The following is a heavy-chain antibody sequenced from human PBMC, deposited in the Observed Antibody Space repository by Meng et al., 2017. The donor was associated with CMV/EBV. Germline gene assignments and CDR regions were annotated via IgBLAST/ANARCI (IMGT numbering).Heavy chain of an antibody. CDR1: GFTFSSYW. J-gene: IGHJ6*02. CDR2: IKQDGSEK. D-gene: IGHD6-6*01. CDR3: ARGAYSSSSSPLFFGYYYGMDV. V-gene: IGHV3-7*04. Sequence: GGSLRLSCAASGFTFSSYWMSWVRQAPGKGLEWVANIKQDGSEKYYVDSVKGRFTISRDNAKNSLYLQMNSLRDEDTAVYYCARGAYSSSSSPLFFGYYYGMDVWGQGTTVTVSS.